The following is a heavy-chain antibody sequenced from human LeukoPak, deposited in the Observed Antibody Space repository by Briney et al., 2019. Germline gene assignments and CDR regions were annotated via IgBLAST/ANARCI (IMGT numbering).Heavy chain of an antibody. CDR1: GFSLSTSGVG. J-gene: IGHJ4*02. V-gene: IGHV2-5*01. CDR3: AHTTTTTYGYDF. Sequence: SGPTLVNPTETLTLTFSFSGFSLSTSGVGVGWIRQPPGKALEWLALLYWHDDKRYSPSLKSRLTITKDTSKDQVVLTMTNMDPVDTATYYCAHTTTTTYGYDFWGQGTLVTVSS. D-gene: IGHD5-18*01. CDR2: LYWHDDK.